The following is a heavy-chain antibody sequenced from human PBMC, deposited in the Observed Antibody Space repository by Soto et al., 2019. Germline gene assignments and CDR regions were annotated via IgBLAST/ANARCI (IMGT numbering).Heavy chain of an antibody. CDR1: GYSFTSYW. V-gene: IGHV5-51*01. CDR3: ARNSIPSRGDSSGSIDY. D-gene: IGHD6-19*01. J-gene: IGHJ4*02. CDR2: TYPGDSDT. Sequence: GESLKISCKGSGYSFTSYWIGWVRQMPGKGLEWMGITYPGDSDTRYSPSFQGQVTISADKSISTAYLQWSSLKASDTAMYYCARNSIPSRGDSSGSIDYWGQGTLVTVSS.